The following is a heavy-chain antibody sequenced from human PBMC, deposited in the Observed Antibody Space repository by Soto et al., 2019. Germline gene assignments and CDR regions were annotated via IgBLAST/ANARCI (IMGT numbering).Heavy chain of an antibody. Sequence: QVQLVQSGAEVKKPGSSVKVSCKASGGTFSSYAISWVRQAPGQGLEWMGGIIPIVGTANYEQKFHGRVTITADESTSTAYMELSSLRSEDTAVYYCAREGPDSTYYYDSSGYHPGFDYWGQGTLVTVSS. J-gene: IGHJ4*02. CDR2: IIPIVGTA. V-gene: IGHV1-69*01. CDR1: GGTFSSYA. D-gene: IGHD3-22*01. CDR3: AREGPDSTYYYDSSGYHPGFDY.